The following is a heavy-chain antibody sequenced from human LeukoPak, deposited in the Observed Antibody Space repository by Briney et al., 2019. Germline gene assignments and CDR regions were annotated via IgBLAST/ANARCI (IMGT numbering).Heavy chain of an antibody. CDR2: IYYSGST. V-gene: IGHV4-59*08. J-gene: IGHJ4*02. CDR3: ATFLWFGELLMDY. D-gene: IGHD3-10*01. Sequence: SETLSLTCTVSGGSISSYYWSWIRQPPGKGLEWIGYIYYSGSTNYNPSLKSRVTISVDTSKNQFSLKLSSVTAADTAVYYCATFLWFGELLMDYWGQGTLVTVSS. CDR1: GGSISSYY.